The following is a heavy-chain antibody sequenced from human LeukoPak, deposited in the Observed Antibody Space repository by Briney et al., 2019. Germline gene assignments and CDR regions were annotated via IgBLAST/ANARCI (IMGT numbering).Heavy chain of an antibody. CDR3: ARIPKDIVVVPAIYYMDV. CDR2: IYYSGST. CDR1: GGPISSGDYY. D-gene: IGHD2-2*01. J-gene: IGHJ6*03. Sequence: PSETLSLTCTVSGGPISSGDYYWSWIRQPPGKGLEWIGYIYYSGSTYYNPSLKSRVTISVDTSKNQFSLKLSSVTAADTAVYYCARIPKDIVVVPAIYYMDVWGKGTTVTVSS. V-gene: IGHV4-30-4*08.